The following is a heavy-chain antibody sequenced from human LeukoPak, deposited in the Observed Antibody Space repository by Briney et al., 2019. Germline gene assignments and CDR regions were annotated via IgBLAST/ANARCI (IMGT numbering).Heavy chain of an antibody. CDR3: ARVRDTAMVNSFDY. V-gene: IGHV4-59*01. Sequence: SETLSLTCTVSGGSISSYYWSWIRQPPGKGLEWIGYIYYSRSTNYNPSLKSRVTISVDTSKNQFSLKLSSVTAADTAVYYCARVRDTAMVNSFDYWGQGTLVTVSS. J-gene: IGHJ4*02. D-gene: IGHD5-18*01. CDR2: IYYSRST. CDR1: GGSISSYY.